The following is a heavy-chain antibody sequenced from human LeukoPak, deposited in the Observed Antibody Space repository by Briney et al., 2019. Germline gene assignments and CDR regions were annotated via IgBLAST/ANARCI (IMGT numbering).Heavy chain of an antibody. D-gene: IGHD2-2*01. CDR3: ALPGYCSSTSCYGGFDY. V-gene: IGHV3-23*01. CDR2: ISGSGGST. Sequence: GGSLRLSCAASGFTFSSYAMSWVRQAPGKGLEWVSAISGSGGSTYHADSVKGRFTISRDNSKNTLYLQMNSLRAEDTAVYYCALPGYCSSTSCYGGFDYWGQGTLVTVSS. J-gene: IGHJ4*02. CDR1: GFTFSSYA.